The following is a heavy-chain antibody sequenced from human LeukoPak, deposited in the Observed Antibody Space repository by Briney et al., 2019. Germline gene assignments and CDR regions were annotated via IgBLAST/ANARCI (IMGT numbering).Heavy chain of an antibody. J-gene: IGHJ3*02. V-gene: IGHV1-2*02. CDR3: AIMGDTFDI. CDR1: GYTFTGYY. Sequence: ASVKVSCKASGYTFTGYYMHWVRRAPGQGLEWMGSINPDNADTNYAQNFQGRVTMTRDTSLNTAYMDLSRLRSDDTAVYYCAIMGDTFDIWGQGTMVTVSS. D-gene: IGHD2-8*01. CDR2: INPDNADT.